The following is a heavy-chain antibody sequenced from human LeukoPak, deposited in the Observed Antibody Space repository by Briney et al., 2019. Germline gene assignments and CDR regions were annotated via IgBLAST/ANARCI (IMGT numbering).Heavy chain of an antibody. Sequence: PGGSLRLSCAASGFTFSNYWMSWVRQAAGKGLEWVANINQGGSEKYYLNSVKGRFTISRDNAKNSLYLQMNSLRTDDTAIYYCVRDGSGYDYWGQGTLVTVSS. CDR2: INQGGSEK. D-gene: IGHD6-19*01. V-gene: IGHV3-7*05. J-gene: IGHJ4*02. CDR1: GFTFSNYW. CDR3: VRDGSGYDY.